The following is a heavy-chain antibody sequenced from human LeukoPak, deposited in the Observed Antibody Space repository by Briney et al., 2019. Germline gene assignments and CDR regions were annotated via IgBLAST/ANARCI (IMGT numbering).Heavy chain of an antibody. D-gene: IGHD6-6*01. V-gene: IGHV3-21*01. Sequence: GGSLRLSCAASGFTFSSYSMNWVRHAPGKGLEWVSSISSSSSYIYYADSVKGRFTISRDNAKNSLYLQMNSLRAEDTAVYYCARQYSSSSFLDYWGQGTLVTVSS. CDR1: GFTFSSYS. CDR3: ARQYSSSSFLDY. CDR2: ISSSSSYI. J-gene: IGHJ4*02.